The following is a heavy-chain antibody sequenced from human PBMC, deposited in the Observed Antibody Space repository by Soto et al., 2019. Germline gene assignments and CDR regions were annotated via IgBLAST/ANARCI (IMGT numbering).Heavy chain of an antibody. D-gene: IGHD3-22*01. V-gene: IGHV3-33*01. J-gene: IGHJ4*02. CDR3: ARDFYYDSSGLSSPYYFDY. Sequence: PGGSLRLSCAASGFTFSSYGMHWVRQAPGKGLEWVAVIWYDGSNKYYADSVKGRFTISRDNSKNTLYLQMNSLRAEDTAVYYCARDFYYDSSGLSSPYYFDYWGQGTLVTVSS. CDR1: GFTFSSYG. CDR2: IWYDGSNK.